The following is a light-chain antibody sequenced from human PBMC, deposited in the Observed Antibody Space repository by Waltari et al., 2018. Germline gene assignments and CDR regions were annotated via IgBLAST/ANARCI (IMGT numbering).Light chain of an antibody. CDR3: ATWDDTLSGPRV. Sequence: QSVLTQPPSVSGTPGQRVTISCSGTTSNIGSNSVYWYQQLPGTAPKLLIYRNYCRPSVVPTRFSGSRSGTSASLAISGLQSEDEADYYCATWDDTLSGPRVFGGGTRLTVL. V-gene: IGLV1-47*01. J-gene: IGLJ3*02. CDR1: TSNIGSNS. CDR2: RNY.